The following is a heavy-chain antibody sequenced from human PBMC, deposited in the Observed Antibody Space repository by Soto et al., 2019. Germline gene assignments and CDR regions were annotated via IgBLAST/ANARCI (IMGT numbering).Heavy chain of an antibody. CDR3: ARARIAAAGLNWFDP. D-gene: IGHD6-13*01. CDR1: GGSISSGGYS. V-gene: IGHV4-30-2*01. Sequence: SETLSLTCAVSGGSISSGGYSWSWIRQPPGKGLEWIGYIYHSGSTYYNPSLKSRVTISVDRSKNQFSLKLSSVTAADTAVYYCARARIAAAGLNWFDPWGQGTLVTVSS. CDR2: IYHSGST. J-gene: IGHJ5*02.